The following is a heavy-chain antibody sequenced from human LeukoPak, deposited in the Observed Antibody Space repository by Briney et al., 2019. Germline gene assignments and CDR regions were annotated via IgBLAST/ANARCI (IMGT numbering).Heavy chain of an antibody. V-gene: IGHV4-59*01. CDR2: IYYSGST. CDR3: ASAPWRFGEWRPYYFDY. CDR1: GGSISSYY. D-gene: IGHD3-10*01. Sequence: SETLSLTCTVSGGSISSYYWSWIRQPPGKGLEWIGYIYYSGSTNYNPSLKSRVTISVDTSKNQFSLKLSSVTAADTAVYYCASAPWRFGEWRPYYFDYWGQGTLVTVSS. J-gene: IGHJ4*02.